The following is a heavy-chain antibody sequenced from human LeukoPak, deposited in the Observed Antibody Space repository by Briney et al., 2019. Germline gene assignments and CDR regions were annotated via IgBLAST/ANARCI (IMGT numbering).Heavy chain of an antibody. J-gene: IGHJ4*02. Sequence: GGSLRLSCAASGCTFSSYAMSWVRQSPGKGLEWVSSIKGGGGDPFYADSVKGRFTISRDNSKNTLFLQLNSLRAEDSAVYYCAKGGHDFNPFYWWGQGTLVTVSS. CDR3: AKGGHDFNPFYW. CDR2: IKGGGGDP. CDR1: GCTFSSYA. D-gene: IGHD2-21*02. V-gene: IGHV3-23*01.